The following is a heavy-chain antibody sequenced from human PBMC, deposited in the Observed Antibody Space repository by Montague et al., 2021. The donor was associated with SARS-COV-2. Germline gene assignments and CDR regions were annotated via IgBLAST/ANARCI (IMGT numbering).Heavy chain of an antibody. J-gene: IGHJ4*02. D-gene: IGHD3-22*01. Sequence: SRRLSCVASGFTFSSYAMSWVRQAPGKGLEWVSAISGSGGSTYYADSVKGWFTISRDNSKNTLYLQMNSLRAEDTAVYYCAKGGERITMIVVVITLADFDYWGQGTLVTVSS. V-gene: IGHV3-23*01. CDR2: ISGSGGST. CDR3: AKGGERITMIVVVITLADFDY. CDR1: GFTFSSYA.